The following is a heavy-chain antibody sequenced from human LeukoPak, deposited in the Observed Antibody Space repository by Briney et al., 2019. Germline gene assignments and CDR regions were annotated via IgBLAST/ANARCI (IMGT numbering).Heavy chain of an antibody. CDR1: GYTFTSYY. V-gene: IGHV1-46*01. D-gene: IGHD6-19*01. CDR2: INPSGGST. CDR3: ARGGGTLQAVAATGFDY. J-gene: IGHJ4*02. Sequence: ASVNVSCKASGYTFTSYYMHWVRQAPGQGLEWMGIINPSGGSTSYAQKFQGRVTMTRDTSTSTVYMELSSLRSEDTAVYYCARGGGTLQAVAATGFDYWGQGTLVTVSS.